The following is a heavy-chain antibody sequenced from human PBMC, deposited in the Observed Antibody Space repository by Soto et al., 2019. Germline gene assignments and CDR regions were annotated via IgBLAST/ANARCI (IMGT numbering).Heavy chain of an antibody. V-gene: IGHV4-34*01. CDR2: INHSGST. D-gene: IGHD3-16*01. J-gene: IGHJ3*02. CDR3: ARERGIDAFDI. CDR1: GGSFSGYY. Sequence: LSLTCAVYGGSFSGYYWSWIRQPPGKGLEWIGEINHSGSTNYNPSLKSRVTISVDTSKNQFSLKLSSVTAADTAVYYCARERGIDAFDIWGQGTMVTVSS.